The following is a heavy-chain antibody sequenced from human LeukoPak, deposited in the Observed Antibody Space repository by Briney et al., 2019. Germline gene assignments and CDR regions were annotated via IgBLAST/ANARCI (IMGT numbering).Heavy chain of an antibody. CDR1: RGSFSGYY. Sequence: SETLSLTCAVYRGSFSGYYWNWIRQPPGKGLEWIGYIYYSGSTNYKPSLKSRVTISVDTSKNQFSLKLSSVTAADTAVYYCARGGYYGSGNDFRFDPWGQGTLVTVSS. CDR2: IYYSGST. J-gene: IGHJ5*02. CDR3: ARGGYYGSGNDFRFDP. D-gene: IGHD3-10*01. V-gene: IGHV4-59*01.